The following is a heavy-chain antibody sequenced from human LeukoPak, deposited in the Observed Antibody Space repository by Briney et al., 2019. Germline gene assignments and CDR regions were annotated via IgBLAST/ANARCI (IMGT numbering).Heavy chain of an antibody. CDR3: ARGRDGYNSGY. CDR2: IYYSGST. Sequence: SETLSLTCTVSGGSISSYYWSWIRQPPGKGLEWIGYIYYSGSTNYNPSLKSRVTISVDTSKNQFSLKLSSVTAADTAVYYCARGRDGYNSGYWGQGTLVTVSS. J-gene: IGHJ4*02. D-gene: IGHD5-24*01. V-gene: IGHV4-59*01. CDR1: GGSISSYY.